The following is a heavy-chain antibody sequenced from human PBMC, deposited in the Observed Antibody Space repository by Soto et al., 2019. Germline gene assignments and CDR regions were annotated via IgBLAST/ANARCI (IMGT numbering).Heavy chain of an antibody. V-gene: IGHV3-23*01. CDR3: AKDGLGAYSYGSYYFDY. Sequence: GESLRLSCEASAFTFSSYAMSWVLQAPGKRLELVTTISGSGGSTYYADSVKGRFTISRDNSKNTLCLQMNSLRAEDTAVYYCAKDGLGAYSYGSYYFDYWGQGTLVTVSS. CDR2: ISGSGGST. D-gene: IGHD5-18*01. CDR1: AFTFSSYA. J-gene: IGHJ4*02.